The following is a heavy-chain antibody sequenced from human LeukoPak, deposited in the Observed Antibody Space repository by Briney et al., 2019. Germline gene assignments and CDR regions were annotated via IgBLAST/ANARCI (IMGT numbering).Heavy chain of an antibody. Sequence: PGGSLRLSCAASGFTFDDYAMHWVRQAPGKGLEWVSGISWNSGSIGYADSVKGRFTISRDNAKNSLYLQMNSLRAEDMALYYCAKGRQGCSGGSCYNWFDPWGQGTLLTVSS. V-gene: IGHV3-9*03. D-gene: IGHD2-15*01. CDR2: ISWNSGSI. CDR1: GFTFDDYA. CDR3: AKGRQGCSGGSCYNWFDP. J-gene: IGHJ5*02.